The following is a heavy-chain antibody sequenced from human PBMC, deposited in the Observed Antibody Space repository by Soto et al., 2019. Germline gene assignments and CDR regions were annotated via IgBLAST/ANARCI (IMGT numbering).Heavy chain of an antibody. Sequence: TGGALRLSCTASGFTFGDYAMSWFRQAPGKGLEWVGFIRSKAYGGTTEYAAAVKGRFTISRDDSKSIAYLQMNSLKTEDTAVYYCSKQYYYYYYMDVWGKGTTVTVSS. CDR2: IRSKAYGGTT. J-gene: IGHJ6*03. CDR3: SKQYYYYYYMDV. CDR1: GFTFGDYA. V-gene: IGHV3-49*03.